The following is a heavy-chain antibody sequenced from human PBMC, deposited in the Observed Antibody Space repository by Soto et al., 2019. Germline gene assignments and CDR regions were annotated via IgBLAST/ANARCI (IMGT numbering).Heavy chain of an antibody. J-gene: IGHJ3*02. D-gene: IGHD2-15*01. V-gene: IGHV1-8*01. CDR1: GYTFTSYD. CDR2: MNPNSGNT. CDR3: ARDRNLRGGFDI. Sequence: HVQLVQSGAEVKKPGAAVKVSCKASGYTFTSYDSNWVRQATGQGLEWMGWMNPNSGNTGYAQKFQGRVTMTRNTSITTAYMELSSLRSEDTAVYYCARDRNLRGGFDIWGQGTMVTVSS.